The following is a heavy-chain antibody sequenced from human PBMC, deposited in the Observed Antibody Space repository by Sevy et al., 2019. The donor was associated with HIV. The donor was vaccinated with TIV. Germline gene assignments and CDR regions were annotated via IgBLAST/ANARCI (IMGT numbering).Heavy chain of an antibody. Sequence: GGSLRLSCAASGFTFSSYGMHWVRQAPGKGLEWVAVISYDGSNKYYADSVKGRFTISRDNSKNTLYLQMNSLRAEDTVVYYCAKQMDTAMASPDYWGQGTLVTVSS. CDR3: AKQMDTAMASPDY. J-gene: IGHJ4*02. V-gene: IGHV3-30*18. CDR1: GFTFSSYG. D-gene: IGHD5-18*01. CDR2: ISYDGSNK.